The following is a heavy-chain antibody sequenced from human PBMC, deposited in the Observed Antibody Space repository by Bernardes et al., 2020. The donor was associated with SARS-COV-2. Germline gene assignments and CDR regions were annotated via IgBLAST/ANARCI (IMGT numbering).Heavy chain of an antibody. D-gene: IGHD1-26*01. CDR2: IHPDSGDT. CDR3: AAVTWGQRDGFDF. CDR1: GYTFTAYY. Sequence: ASVKVSCKASGYTFTAYYMHWVRQAPGQGLEWMGWIHPDSGDTNYAHTFKGRVTMTRDTSISTAYMELTALTSDDTAVYYCAAVTWGQRDGFDFRGQGTVVTVSS. J-gene: IGHJ3*01. V-gene: IGHV1-2*07.